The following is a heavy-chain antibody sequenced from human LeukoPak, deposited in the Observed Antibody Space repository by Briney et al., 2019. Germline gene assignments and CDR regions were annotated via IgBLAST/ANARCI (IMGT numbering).Heavy chain of an antibody. V-gene: IGHV5-51*01. CDR1: GYSFTSYW. J-gene: IGHJ3*02. CDR3: ARLVAVAGNDAFDI. CDR2: IYPGDSDT. D-gene: IGHD6-19*01. Sequence: GESLKISCKGSGYSFTSYWIGWVRQMPGKDLERMGIIYPGDSDTRYSPSFQGQVTISADKSISTAYLQWSSLKASDTAMYYCARLVAVAGNDAFDIWGQGTMVTVSS.